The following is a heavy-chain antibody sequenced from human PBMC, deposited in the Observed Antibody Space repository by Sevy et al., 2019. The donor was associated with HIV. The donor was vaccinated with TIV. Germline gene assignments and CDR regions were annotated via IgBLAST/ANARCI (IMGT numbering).Heavy chain of an antibody. J-gene: IGHJ6*02. CDR3: AKDFGAAAAGTYGMDV. CDR2: IRYDGSNK. Sequence: GGSLRLSCAASGFTFSSYGMHWVRQAPGKGLEWVAFIRYDGSNKYYADSVKGRFTISRDNSKNTLYLQMNSLRAEDTTVYYCAKDFGAAAAGTYGMDVWGQGTTVTVSS. CDR1: GFTFSSYG. V-gene: IGHV3-30*02. D-gene: IGHD6-13*01.